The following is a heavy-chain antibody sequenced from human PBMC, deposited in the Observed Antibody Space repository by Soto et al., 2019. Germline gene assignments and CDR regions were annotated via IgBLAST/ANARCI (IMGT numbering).Heavy chain of an antibody. Sequence: LRLSCAASGFTLITFAMNWVRQAPGKGLEWVSGITGGSGFTFYADSVKGRFTISRDDSENTLFLQMSSLRAEDTAKYYCAKSGPTNYFDFWGQGTLVTVSS. CDR3: AKSGPTNYFDF. D-gene: IGHD1-26*01. CDR2: ITGGSGFT. CDR1: GFTLITFA. J-gene: IGHJ4*02. V-gene: IGHV3-23*01.